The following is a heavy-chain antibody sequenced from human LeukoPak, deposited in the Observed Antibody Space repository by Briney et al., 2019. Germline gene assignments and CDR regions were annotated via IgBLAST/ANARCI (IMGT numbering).Heavy chain of an antibody. J-gene: IGHJ4*02. CDR2: INPNSGGT. CDR3: ASSALRYFDWLLLPY. D-gene: IGHD3-9*01. Sequence: ASVKVSCKASGYTFTGYYMLWVRQAPGQGLEWMGWINPNSGGTNYAQKFQGRVTMTRDTSISTAYMELSRLRSDDTAVYYCASSALRYFDWLLLPYWGQGTLVTVSS. V-gene: IGHV1-2*02. CDR1: GYTFTGYY.